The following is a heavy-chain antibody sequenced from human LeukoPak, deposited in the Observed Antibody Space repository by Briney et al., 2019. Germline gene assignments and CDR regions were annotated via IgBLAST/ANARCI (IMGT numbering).Heavy chain of an antibody. CDR2: ISGSGGST. CDR3: AQRYYYLNY. Sequence: GGSLRLSCAVSGVIFSSYGMSWVRQAPGKGLEWVSAISGSGGSTYYADSVKGRFTISRDNSKKTLYLQLNSLRAEDTAVYYCAQRYYYLNYWGQGTLVTVSS. V-gene: IGHV3-23*01. D-gene: IGHD2-15*01. J-gene: IGHJ4*02. CDR1: GVIFSSYG.